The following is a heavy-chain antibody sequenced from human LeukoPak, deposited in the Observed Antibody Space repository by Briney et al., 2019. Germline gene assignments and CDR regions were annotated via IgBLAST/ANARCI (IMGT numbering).Heavy chain of an antibody. CDR2: INTDSSDI. D-gene: IGHD2-21*01. V-gene: IGHV3-21*05. J-gene: IGHJ4*02. Sequence: GGSLRLSCTASGFTFSRYAMNWVRQAPGKGLEWVSYINTDSSDIHYADSVKGRFTISRDNARNTLYLQLSSLRAEDSAVYYRARDTFHPGLIDSWGQGTLVTVSS. CDR1: GFTFSRYA. CDR3: ARDTFHPGLIDS.